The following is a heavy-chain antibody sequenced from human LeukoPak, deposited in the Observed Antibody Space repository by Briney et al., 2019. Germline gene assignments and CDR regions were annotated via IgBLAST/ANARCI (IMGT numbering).Heavy chain of an antibody. J-gene: IGHJ4*02. CDR2: ISGSGGST. CDR1: GFTFSSYA. D-gene: IGHD3-22*01. V-gene: IGHV3-23*01. Sequence: GGSLRLPCAASGFTFSSYAMSWVRQAPGKGLEWVSAISGSGGSTYYADSVKGRFTISRDNSKNTLYLQMNSLRAEDTAVYYCAKDDNYYDSSGNDWGQGTLVTVSS. CDR3: AKDDNYYDSSGND.